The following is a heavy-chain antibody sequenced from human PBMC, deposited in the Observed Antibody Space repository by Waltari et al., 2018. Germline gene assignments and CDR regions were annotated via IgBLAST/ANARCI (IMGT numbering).Heavy chain of an antibody. CDR3: ARDRSMVRGVIDYYFDY. CDR2: IYYSGST. CDR1: GGSISSYY. Sequence: QVQLQESGPGLVKPSETLSLTCTVSGGSISSYYWSWIRQTPGKGLEWIGYIYYSGSTNYNPSLKSRVTISVDTSKNQFSLKLSSVTAADTAVYYCARDRSMVRGVIDYYFDYWGQGTLVTVSS. D-gene: IGHD3-10*01. J-gene: IGHJ4*02. V-gene: IGHV4-59*01.